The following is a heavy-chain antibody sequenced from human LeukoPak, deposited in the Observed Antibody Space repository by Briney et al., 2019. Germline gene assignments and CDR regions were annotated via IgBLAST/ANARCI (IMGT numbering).Heavy chain of an antibody. Sequence: GGSLRLSCAASGFTFSSYAMHWVRQAPGKGRKGVAVLSNVGTNNYYADSVKGRFTISRDNSKNTLYLQMNSLRAEDTAVYYCARDLGDIVVVPAAINLIYYGMDVWGQGTTVTVSS. CDR1: GFTFSSYA. V-gene: IGHV3-30*04. D-gene: IGHD2-2*01. CDR2: LSNVGTNN. J-gene: IGHJ6*02. CDR3: ARDLGDIVVVPAAINLIYYGMDV.